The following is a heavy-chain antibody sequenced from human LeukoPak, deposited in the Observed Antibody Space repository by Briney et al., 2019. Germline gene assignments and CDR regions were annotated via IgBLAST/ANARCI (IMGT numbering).Heavy chain of an antibody. CDR2: ISYDGSNK. D-gene: IGHD3-22*01. V-gene: IGHV3-30-3*01. Sequence: GGSLRLSCAASGFTFNSYAMHWVRQAPGKGLEWVAVISYDGSNKYYADSVKGRFTISRDNSKNTLYLQMNSLRAEDTAVYYCALSSGYYYGYFDYWGQGTLVTVSS. CDR1: GFTFNSYA. CDR3: ALSSGYYYGYFDY. J-gene: IGHJ4*02.